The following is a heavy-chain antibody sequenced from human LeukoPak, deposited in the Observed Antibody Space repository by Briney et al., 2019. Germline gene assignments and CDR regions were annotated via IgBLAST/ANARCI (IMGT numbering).Heavy chain of an antibody. D-gene: IGHD5/OR15-5a*01. J-gene: IGHJ4*02. V-gene: IGHV3-23*01. CDR1: GFTFSSHA. CDR3: ARVRDVYGQFDY. CDR2: ISDTGGST. Sequence: PGGSLRLSCAASGFTFSSHAMSWIRQAPGKGLEWVSAISDTGGSTYYADSVKSRFTISRDNSKNTLYLQMDSLRAEDTAVYYCARVRDVYGQFDYWGQGTLVTVSS.